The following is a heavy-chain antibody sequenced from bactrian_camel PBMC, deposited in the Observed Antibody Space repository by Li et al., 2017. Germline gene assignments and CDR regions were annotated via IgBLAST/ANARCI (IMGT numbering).Heavy chain of an antibody. D-gene: IGHD2*01. CDR1: GYTYSRHC. Sequence: HVQLVESGGGSVQAGGSLRLSCVFSGYTYSRHCMGWFRQAPGKEREGVAIFDWLGRIRYAESGKGRFTISKDNAKNTLYLQMNSLKPEDTAMYYCAAVWCSGGYFEVRYWGQGTQVTVS. CDR3: AAVWCSGGYFEVRY. V-gene: IGHV3S26*01. CDR2: FDWLGRI. J-gene: IGHJ4*01.